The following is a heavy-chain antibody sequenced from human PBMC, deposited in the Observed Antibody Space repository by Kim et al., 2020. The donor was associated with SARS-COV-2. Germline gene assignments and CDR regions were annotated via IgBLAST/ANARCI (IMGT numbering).Heavy chain of an antibody. D-gene: IGHD2-2*01. CDR2: ISGSGGST. J-gene: IGHJ1*01. Sequence: GGSLRLSCAASGFTFSSYAMSWVRQAPGKGLEWVSAISGSGGSTYYADSVKGRFTISRDNSKNTLYLQMNSLRAEDTAVYYCEKDQDIVVVPAAMVVRGGYSQHWGQGTLVTVSS. V-gene: IGHV3-23*01. CDR1: GFTFSSYA. CDR3: EKDQDIVVVPAAMVVRGGYSQH.